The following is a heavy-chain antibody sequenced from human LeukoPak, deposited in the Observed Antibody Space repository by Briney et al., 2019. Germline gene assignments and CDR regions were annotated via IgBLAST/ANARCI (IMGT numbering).Heavy chain of an antibody. V-gene: IGHV1-69*06. D-gene: IGHD5-12*01. J-gene: IGHJ4*02. Sequence: SVKVSCKASGGTFSSYAISWVRQAPGQGLEWMGGIIPIFGTANYAQKFQGRVTITADKSTSTAYMELSSLRSEDTAVYYCARDLGYGGYVADYWGQGTLVTVSS. CDR2: IIPIFGTA. CDR3: ARDLGYGGYVADY. CDR1: GGTFSSYA.